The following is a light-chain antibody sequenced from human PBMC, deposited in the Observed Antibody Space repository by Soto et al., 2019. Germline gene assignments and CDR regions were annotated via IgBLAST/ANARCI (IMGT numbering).Light chain of an antibody. CDR3: LQATQYRPYT. CDR1: QSLVHSDGNTY. V-gene: IGKV2-24*01. Sequence: DIVLTQTPLSSPVTLGQPASISCRSSQSLVHSDGNTYLSWLHQRPGQPPRLLIYMISNRFSGVPDRFSGSGAGPDFTLKISMVEAGDVGVYYCLQATQYRPYTFGQGTKLEIK. J-gene: IGKJ2*01. CDR2: MIS.